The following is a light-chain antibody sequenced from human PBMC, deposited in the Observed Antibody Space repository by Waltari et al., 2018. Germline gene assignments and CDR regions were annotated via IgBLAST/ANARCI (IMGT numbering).Light chain of an antibody. CDR1: QDVRKN. CDR3: QQYATLPLT. J-gene: IGKJ4*01. V-gene: IGKV1-33*01. CDR2: DAS. Sequence: DIQMTQSPSSLSASVGDRVTITCQASQDVRKNLNWFQQKPGKATQVLIFDASNSQAAVPSRFSGSGSGTDFAFTISSLQPEDIGTYYCQQYATLPLTFGGGTRVEIK.